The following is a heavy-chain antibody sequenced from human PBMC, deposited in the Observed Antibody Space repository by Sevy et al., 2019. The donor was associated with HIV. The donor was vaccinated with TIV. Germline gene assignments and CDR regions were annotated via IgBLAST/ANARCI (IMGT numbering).Heavy chain of an antibody. CDR2: IYTSGST. CDR1: GGSISSYY. D-gene: IGHD6-19*01. Sequence: SETLSLTCTVSGGSISSYYWSWIRQPAGKGLEWIGRIYTSGSTNYNPSLRSRVTMSVETSKNQFSLKLSSVTAADTAVYYCARDAKYSSGWSDYFDYWGQGTLVTVSS. V-gene: IGHV4-4*07. CDR3: ARDAKYSSGWSDYFDY. J-gene: IGHJ4*02.